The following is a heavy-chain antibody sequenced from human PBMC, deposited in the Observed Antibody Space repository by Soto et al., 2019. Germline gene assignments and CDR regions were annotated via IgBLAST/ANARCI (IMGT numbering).Heavy chain of an antibody. D-gene: IGHD2-2*01. V-gene: IGHV1-69*13. CDR2: IIPIFGTA. J-gene: IGHJ5*02. CDR3: AISGGPQLLANWFDP. CDR1: GGTFSSYA. Sequence: GASVKVSCKASGGTFSSYAISWVRQAPGQGSERMGGIIPIFGTANYAQKFQGRVTITADESTSTAYMDLSSLRSEDTAVYYCAISGGPQLLANWFDPWGQGTLVTVSS.